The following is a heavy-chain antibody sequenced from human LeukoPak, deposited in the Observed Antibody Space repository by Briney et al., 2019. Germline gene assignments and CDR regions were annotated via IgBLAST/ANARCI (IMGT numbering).Heavy chain of an antibody. CDR1: GGSISSGSYC. CDR2: IHTSGNT. V-gene: IGHV4-61*09. Sequence: PSQTLSLTCTVSGGSISSGSYCWSWIRQPAGKGLEWIGHIHTSGNTNYNSSLKRRVTISVDTSKNQFSLTLSSVPAAATAVYYCARDPGIMVRGSRRGYDGNYYYMDVWGKGTTVTISS. J-gene: IGHJ6*03. D-gene: IGHD3-10*01. CDR3: ARDPGIMVRGSRRGYDGNYYYMDV.